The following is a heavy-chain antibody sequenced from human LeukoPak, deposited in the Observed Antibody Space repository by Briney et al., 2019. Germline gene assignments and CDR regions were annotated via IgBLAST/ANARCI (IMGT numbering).Heavy chain of an antibody. V-gene: IGHV4-4*02. Sequence: KTSETLSLTCAVSGTSISGGFWWSWVRQPLGKGLEWIGEISHSGGTNYSPSFKSRATISADNSKNQLSLKLGSVTAADTAVFYCAKTRTGCSSFCAFDVWGQGTMVTVSS. CDR3: AKTRTGCSSFCAFDV. D-gene: IGHD2-2*01. CDR2: ISHSGGT. J-gene: IGHJ3*01. CDR1: GTSISGGFW.